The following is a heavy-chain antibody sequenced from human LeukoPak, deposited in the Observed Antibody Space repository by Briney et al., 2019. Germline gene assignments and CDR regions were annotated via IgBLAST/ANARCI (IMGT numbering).Heavy chain of an antibody. CDR2: IRYDGSNE. CDR3: AKGRTAVAGTDS. D-gene: IGHD6-19*01. CDR1: GFTLSSHG. J-gene: IGHJ4*02. V-gene: IGHV3-30*02. Sequence: GGSLRLSCAASGFTLSSHGMHWVRQAPGKGLEWVAFIRYDGSNEYYGDSVKGRFTISRDNSKNTLYLQMKSLRIEDTAVYYCAKGRTAVAGTDSWGQGTLVTVSS.